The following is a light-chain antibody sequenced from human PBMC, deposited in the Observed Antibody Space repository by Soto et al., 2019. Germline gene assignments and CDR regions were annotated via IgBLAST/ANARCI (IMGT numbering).Light chain of an antibody. CDR3: QPATSFPLT. Sequence: DLQMTQSPSSVSASVGDRVTITCRASQGISSWLAWYQQKPGKTPKLLIYAAASLQTGVPSRFRGSGSGTDFTRNISSLQPEDFATHYCQPATSFPLTFGGGTKVEIK. CDR1: QGISSW. CDR2: AAA. J-gene: IGKJ4*01. V-gene: IGKV1-12*01.